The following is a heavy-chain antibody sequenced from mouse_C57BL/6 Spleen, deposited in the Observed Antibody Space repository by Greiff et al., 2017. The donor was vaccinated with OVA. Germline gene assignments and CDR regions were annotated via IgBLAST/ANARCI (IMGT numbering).Heavy chain of an antibody. CDR3: ARDRWRSGFDY. CDR2: INSDGSST. J-gene: IGHJ2*01. CDR1: GFTFSDYY. V-gene: IGHV5-16*01. Sequence: EVMLVESEGGLVQPGSSMKLSCTASGFTFSDYYMAWVRQVPEKGLEWVADINSDGSSTYYLDTLKGRFTFSGDKAKNILYLQMSSLKSEDTAAYYCARDRWRSGFDYWGQGTTLTVSS. D-gene: IGHD1-1*01.